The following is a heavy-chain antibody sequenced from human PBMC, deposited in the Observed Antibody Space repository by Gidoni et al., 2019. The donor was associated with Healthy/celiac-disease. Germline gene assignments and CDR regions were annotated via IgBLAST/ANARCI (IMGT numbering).Heavy chain of an antibody. Sequence: EVQLVESGGGLVKPGGSLRLSCAASGFTFSSYSMNWVRQAPGKGLEWVSSISSSSSYIYYADSVKGRFTISRDNAKNSLYLQMNSLRAEDTAVYYCARGISYDSSYFRLPDADYFDYWGQGTLVTVSS. V-gene: IGHV3-21*01. CDR2: ISSSSSYI. CDR3: ARGISYDSSYFRLPDADYFDY. D-gene: IGHD3-22*01. CDR1: GFTFSSYS. J-gene: IGHJ4*02.